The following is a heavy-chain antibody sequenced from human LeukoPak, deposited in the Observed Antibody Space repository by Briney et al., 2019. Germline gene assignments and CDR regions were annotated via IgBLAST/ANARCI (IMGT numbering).Heavy chain of an antibody. CDR3: ARHRYSSGWPNFDY. CDR2: IYYSGST. J-gene: IGHJ4*02. CDR1: GGSFSGYY. V-gene: IGHV4-34*01. Sequence: SETLSLTCAVYGGSFSGYYWSWIRQPPGKGLEWIGSIYYSGSTYYNPSLKSRATISVDTSKNQFSLKLSSVTAADTAVYYCARHRYSSGWPNFDYWGQGTLVTVSS. D-gene: IGHD6-19*01.